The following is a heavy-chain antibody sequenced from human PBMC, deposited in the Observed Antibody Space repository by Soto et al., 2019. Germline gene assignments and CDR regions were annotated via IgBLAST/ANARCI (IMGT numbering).Heavy chain of an antibody. CDR1: GGSISSGGYY. D-gene: IGHD6-6*01. V-gene: IGHV4-31*03. Sequence: QVQLQESGPGLVKPSQTLSLTCTVSGGSISSGGYYWSWIRQHPGKGLEWIGYIYYSGSTYYNPSIKSRVTISVDTSKNHFSLQLSSVTAADTAVYYCASLSPRHEFDYWGQGSLVTVSS. J-gene: IGHJ4*02. CDR2: IYYSGST. CDR3: ASLSPRHEFDY.